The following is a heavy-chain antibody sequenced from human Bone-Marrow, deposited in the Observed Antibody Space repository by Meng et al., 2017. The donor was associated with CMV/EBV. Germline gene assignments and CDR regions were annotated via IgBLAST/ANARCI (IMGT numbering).Heavy chain of an antibody. CDR3: ARESVGGPAAYDY. J-gene: IGHJ4*02. CDR1: GYSTSSDYY. Sequence: GSLRLSCTVSGYSTSSDYYWGWIRQPPGKGLEWITSMYHTGNNYYNPSLRSRVSISEDTSKNQFSLRLSSVTAADTAVYYCARESVGGPAAYDYWGRGTLVTVSS. D-gene: IGHD2-2*01. V-gene: IGHV4-38-2*02. CDR2: MYHTGNN.